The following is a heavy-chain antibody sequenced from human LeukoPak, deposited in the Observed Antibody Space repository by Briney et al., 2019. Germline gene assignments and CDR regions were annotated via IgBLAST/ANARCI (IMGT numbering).Heavy chain of an antibody. Sequence: SETLSLTCTVSGGSISSYYWSWIRQPPGKGLEWIGCISYSGSTKYNPSLKSRVTISVDTSKNHFSLKLGSVTAADTAVYYCARGVCTSTSCFAGDYGMDVWGQGTTVTVSS. CDR3: ARGVCTSTSCFAGDYGMDV. CDR2: ISYSGST. J-gene: IGHJ6*02. CDR1: GGSISSYY. V-gene: IGHV4-59*08. D-gene: IGHD2-2*01.